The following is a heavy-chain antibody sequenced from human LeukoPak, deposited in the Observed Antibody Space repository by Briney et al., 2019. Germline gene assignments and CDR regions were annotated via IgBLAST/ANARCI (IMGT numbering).Heavy chain of an antibody. V-gene: IGHV4-61*02. Sequence: IPSETLSLTCTVSGGSISSSSYYWSWIRQPAGKGLEWIGRIYTSGSTNYNPSLKSRVTMSVDTSKNQFSLKLSSVTAADTAVYYCARSRPNYSSSWSHFDYWGQGTLVTVSS. D-gene: IGHD6-13*01. CDR3: ARSRPNYSSSWSHFDY. CDR1: GGSISSSSYY. J-gene: IGHJ4*02. CDR2: IYTSGST.